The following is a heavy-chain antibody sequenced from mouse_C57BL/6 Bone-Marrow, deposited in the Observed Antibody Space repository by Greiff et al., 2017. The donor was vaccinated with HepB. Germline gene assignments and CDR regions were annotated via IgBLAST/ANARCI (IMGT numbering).Heavy chain of an antibody. V-gene: IGHV1-61*01. CDR3: AIPHHYYGSSYAVGYYFDY. Sequence: QVQLQQPGAELVRPGSSVKLSCKASGYTFTSYWMDWVKQRPGQGLEWIGNIYPSDSETHYNQKFKDKATLTVDKSSSTAYMQLSSLTSEDSAVYYCAIPHHYYGSSYAVGYYFDYWGQGTTLTVSS. J-gene: IGHJ2*01. CDR1: GYTFTSYW. CDR2: IYPSDSET. D-gene: IGHD1-1*01.